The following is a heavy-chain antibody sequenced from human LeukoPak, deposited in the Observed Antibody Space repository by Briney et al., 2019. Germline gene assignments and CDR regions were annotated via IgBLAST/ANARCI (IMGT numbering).Heavy chain of an antibody. CDR3: ASRPIAAAGTRQVDY. J-gene: IGHJ4*02. Sequence: SETLSLTCAVYGGSFSGYYWSWIRQPPGKGLGWIGEINHSGSTNYNPSLKSRVTISVDTSKNQFSLKLSSVTAADMAVYYCASRPIAAAGTRQVDYWGQGTLVTVSS. CDR2: INHSGST. D-gene: IGHD6-13*01. V-gene: IGHV4-34*01. CDR1: GGSFSGYY.